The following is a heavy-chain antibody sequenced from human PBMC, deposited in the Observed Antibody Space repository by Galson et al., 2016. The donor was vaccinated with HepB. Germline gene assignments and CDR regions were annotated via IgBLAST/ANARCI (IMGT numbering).Heavy chain of an antibody. CDR2: VYSTGST. V-gene: IGHV4-59*01. D-gene: IGHD3-10*01. Sequence: ETLSLTCTVSGGSISSYYWTWVRQPLGGGLEWIGYVYSTGSTSYNPSLRSRVTISLDKSKNQFSLKLTSVTAADTAIYYCARDRVRGDKYYFHYGMDVWGRGTTVTVSS. J-gene: IGHJ6*01. CDR3: ARDRVRGDKYYFHYGMDV. CDR1: GGSISSYY.